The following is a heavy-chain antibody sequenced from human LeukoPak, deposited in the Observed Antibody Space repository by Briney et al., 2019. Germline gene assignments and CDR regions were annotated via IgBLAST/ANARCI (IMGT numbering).Heavy chain of an antibody. Sequence: GGSLRLSCASSGFTFSSYAMHWVRQAPGKGLEYVSAISSNWGSTYYANSVKGRFTISRDNSKNTLYLQMGSLRAEDMAVYYCAREMGYCSSTSCPTDYWGQGTLVTVSS. CDR1: GFTFSSYA. V-gene: IGHV3-64*01. CDR2: ISSNWGST. CDR3: AREMGYCSSTSCPTDY. D-gene: IGHD2-2*01. J-gene: IGHJ4*02.